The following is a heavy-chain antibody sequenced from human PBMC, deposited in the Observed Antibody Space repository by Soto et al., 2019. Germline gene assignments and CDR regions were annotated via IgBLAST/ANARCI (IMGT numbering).Heavy chain of an antibody. CDR2: ISGSGGST. V-gene: IGHV3-23*01. D-gene: IGHD3-9*01. Sequence: GGSLRLSCAASGFTFSSYAMSWVRQAPGKGLEWVSAISGSGGSTYYADSVKGRFTISRDNSKNTLYLQMNSLRAEDTAVYCCAKVPYYDILTGYYNAGSFDYWGQGTLVTVSS. J-gene: IGHJ4*02. CDR3: AKVPYYDILTGYYNAGSFDY. CDR1: GFTFSSYA.